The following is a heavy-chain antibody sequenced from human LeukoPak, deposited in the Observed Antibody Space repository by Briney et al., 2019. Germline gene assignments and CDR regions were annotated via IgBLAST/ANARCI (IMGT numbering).Heavy chain of an antibody. V-gene: IGHV3-53*01. Sequence: GGSLRLSCAASGFTVSSNYMSWVRQAPGKGLEWVSVIYSGGSTYYADSVKGRFTISRDNSKNTLYLQMNSPRAEDTAVYYCAKGGSGYYVFDYWGQGTLVTVSS. J-gene: IGHJ4*02. CDR2: IYSGGST. CDR3: AKGGSGYYVFDY. D-gene: IGHD3-22*01. CDR1: GFTVSSNY.